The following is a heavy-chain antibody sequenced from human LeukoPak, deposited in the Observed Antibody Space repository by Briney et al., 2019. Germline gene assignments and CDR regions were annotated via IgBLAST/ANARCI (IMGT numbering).Heavy chain of an antibody. Sequence: SETLSLTCTVSGGSISGSSYYWGWIRQSPGKGLEWIGSIYHSGSTYYNPSLKSRVTMSVDMSKNQFSLKLSSVTAADTAVYYCARQGYISGQGFRNNWFDPWGQGSLVTVSS. CDR3: ARQGYISGQGFRNNWFDP. J-gene: IGHJ5*02. CDR1: GGSISGSSYY. CDR2: IYHSGST. V-gene: IGHV4-39*01. D-gene: IGHD6-19*01.